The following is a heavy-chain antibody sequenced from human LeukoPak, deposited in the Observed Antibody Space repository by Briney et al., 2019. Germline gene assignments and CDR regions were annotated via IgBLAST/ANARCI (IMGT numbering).Heavy chain of an antibody. Sequence: PGGSLRLSCAASGFTFGSYSMSWVRQAPGEGLEWISYISSGSRTIYYADSVEGRFSVSRDNAKNSLYLQMRSLRAEDTAVYYCARESITGHRDFDYWGQGTLVTVSS. CDR3: ARESITGHRDFDY. CDR1: GFTFGSYS. J-gene: IGHJ4*02. D-gene: IGHD1-20*01. CDR2: ISSGSRTI. V-gene: IGHV3-48*01.